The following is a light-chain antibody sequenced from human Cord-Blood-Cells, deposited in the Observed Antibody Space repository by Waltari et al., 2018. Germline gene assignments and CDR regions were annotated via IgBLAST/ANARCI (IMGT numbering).Light chain of an antibody. J-gene: IGKJ4*01. CDR3: QQRSNWPLT. V-gene: IGKV3-11*01. CDR2: DAS. Sequence: IVLTQSPATLSSSPGERATLSCRASQSVSSYLAWYQQKPGPAPRLLIYDASNRATGIPARFSGSGSGTDFTLTISSLEPEDFAVYYCQQRSNWPLTFGGGTKVEIK. CDR1: QSVSSY.